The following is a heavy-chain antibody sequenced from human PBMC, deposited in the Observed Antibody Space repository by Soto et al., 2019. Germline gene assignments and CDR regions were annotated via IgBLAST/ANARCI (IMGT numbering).Heavy chain of an antibody. D-gene: IGHD6-19*01. CDR3: ARPLVAPVAGPYYYGMDV. J-gene: IGHJ6*02. V-gene: IGHV3-33*01. CDR1: GFTFNSYG. CDR2: IWYDGNTK. Sequence: QIQLVESGGGVVQPGRSLRLSCTASGFTFNSYGFNCVRQAPGKGLEWVAVIWYDGNTKYYADSVKGRFTISRDNLRSTVYLQMNSLTAEDTAVYYCARPLVAPVAGPYYYGMDVWGQGTTVTVSS.